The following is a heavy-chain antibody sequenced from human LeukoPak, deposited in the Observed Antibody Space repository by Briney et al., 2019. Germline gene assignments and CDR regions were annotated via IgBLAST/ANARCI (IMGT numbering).Heavy chain of an antibody. CDR1: GFTFSSFG. Sequence: GGSLRLSCAASGFTFSSFGMHWVRQAPGKGLECVAVISYDGLNKYYADSVKGRFTISRDNAKNSLYLQMNSLRAEDTAVYYCARDLGDRKKYYYGSGSYLSFWFDPWGQGTLVTVSS. CDR3: ARDLGDRKKYYYGSGSYLSFWFDP. CDR2: ISYDGLNK. V-gene: IGHV3-30*03. D-gene: IGHD3-10*01. J-gene: IGHJ5*02.